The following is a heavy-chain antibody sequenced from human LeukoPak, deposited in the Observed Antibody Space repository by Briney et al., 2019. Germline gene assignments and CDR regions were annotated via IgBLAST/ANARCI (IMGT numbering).Heavy chain of an antibody. CDR1: GGSFSGYY. D-gene: IGHD1-26*01. CDR2: IHHSGRT. CDR3: ARGVSPKGMGGRRFDY. Sequence: SETLSLTCAVYGGSFSGYYWSWIRQPPGKGLEWIREIHHSGRTNYNPSLKSRVTISVDTSKNQFSLKLSSVTAADTAVYYCARGVSPKGMGGRRFDYWGQGTLVTVSS. J-gene: IGHJ4*02. V-gene: IGHV4-34*01.